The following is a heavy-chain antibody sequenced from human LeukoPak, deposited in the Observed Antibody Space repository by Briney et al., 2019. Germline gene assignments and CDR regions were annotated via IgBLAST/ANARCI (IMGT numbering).Heavy chain of an antibody. CDR1: GGSFSGYY. J-gene: IGHJ6*03. Sequence: PSETLSLTCAVYGGSFSGYYWSWIRQPPGKGLEWIGEINHSGSTNYNPSLKSRVTISVDTSKNQFSLKLSSVTAADTAVYYCARVRPGYYYYYMDVWGKGTTVTASS. CDR3: ARVRPGYYYYYMDV. CDR2: INHSGST. V-gene: IGHV4-34*01.